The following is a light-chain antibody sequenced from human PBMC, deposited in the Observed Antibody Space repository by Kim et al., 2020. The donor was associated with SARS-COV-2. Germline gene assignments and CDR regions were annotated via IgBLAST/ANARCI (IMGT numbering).Light chain of an antibody. J-gene: IGKJ1*01. V-gene: IGKV3-20*01. CDR1: QSVRSSY. CDR2: AAS. CDR3: QQYGSSPQT. Sequence: EIVLTQSPGTLSLSPGERATLSCRASQSVRSSYLAWYQQKPGHTPRLLMYAASTRAPGTPDRFSGSGSGTAFTLTISRLEPEDFAVYYCQQYGSSPQTFGQGTKVDIK.